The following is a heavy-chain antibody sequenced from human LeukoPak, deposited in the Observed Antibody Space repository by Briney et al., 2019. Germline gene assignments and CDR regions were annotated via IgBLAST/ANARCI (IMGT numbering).Heavy chain of an antibody. Sequence: ASVKVSCKASGYTFTSYYMHWVRQAPGQGLEWMGIINPSGGSTSYAQKFQGRVTMTRNTSISTAYMELSSLRSEDTAVYYCARGIRGGYPYYWYFDLWGRGTLVTVSS. D-gene: IGHD1-1*01. CDR2: INPSGGST. J-gene: IGHJ2*01. V-gene: IGHV1-46*01. CDR1: GYTFTSYY. CDR3: ARGIRGGYPYYWYFDL.